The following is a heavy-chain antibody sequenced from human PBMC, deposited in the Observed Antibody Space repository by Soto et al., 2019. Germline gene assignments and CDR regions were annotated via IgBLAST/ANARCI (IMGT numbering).Heavy chain of an antibody. CDR1: GGTFSSSA. V-gene: IGHV1-69*12. D-gene: IGHD1-20*01. CDR2: IIPIFGTA. Sequence: QVQLVQSGAEVKKPGSSVKVSCKASGGTFSSSAISWVRQAPGHGLEWMGGIIPIFGTANYAQTFQGRVTITADESTSTAYMELSSLRSEDTAVYYWARDRITGEFQHWGQGTLVTVSS. CDR3: ARDRITGEFQH. J-gene: IGHJ1*01.